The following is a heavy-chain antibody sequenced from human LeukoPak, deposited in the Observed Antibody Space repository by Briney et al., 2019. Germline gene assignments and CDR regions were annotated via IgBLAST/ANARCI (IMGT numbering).Heavy chain of an antibody. CDR1: GFTFSSYV. CDR2: IRYDGSNK. V-gene: IGHV3-30*02. Sequence: AGRSLRLSCAASGFTFSSYVMHWVRQAPGKGLEWVAFIRYDGSNKYYSDSVKGRFTISRDNSKNTLYLQMNSLRPEDTAVYYCAKDPRDHSYGWSWRYFDYWGRGTLVTVSS. CDR3: AKDPRDHSYGWSWRYFDY. J-gene: IGHJ4*02. D-gene: IGHD5-18*01.